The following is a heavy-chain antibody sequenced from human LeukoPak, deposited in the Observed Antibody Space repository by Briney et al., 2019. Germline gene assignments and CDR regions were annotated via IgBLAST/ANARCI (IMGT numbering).Heavy chain of an antibody. D-gene: IGHD6-19*01. CDR3: AKWMGRDS. V-gene: IGHV3-7*02. J-gene: IGHJ4*02. CDR1: GFSFRTHW. CDR2: INQDGRKK. Sequence: PGGSLRLSCAASGFSFRTHWMSWVRQAPGKGLGWVANINQDGRKKFYVDSVEGRFTISRDDAKTSLFLQMNSLRVEDTAVYYCAKWMGRDSWGQGTLVTVSS.